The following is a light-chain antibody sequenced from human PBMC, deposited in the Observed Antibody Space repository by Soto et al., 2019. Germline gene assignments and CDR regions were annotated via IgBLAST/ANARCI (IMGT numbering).Light chain of an antibody. Sequence: QSVLTQPPSASGAPGQRVAISCSGSSSNIGTNYVYWYQQLPGTAPKLLIYRNNQRPSGVPDRFSGSTYDTSASLAISGLRSEDEADYHCATWDDSLSGPVFGGGTKLTVL. CDR1: SSNIGTNY. CDR2: RNN. J-gene: IGLJ2*01. V-gene: IGLV1-47*01. CDR3: ATWDDSLSGPV.